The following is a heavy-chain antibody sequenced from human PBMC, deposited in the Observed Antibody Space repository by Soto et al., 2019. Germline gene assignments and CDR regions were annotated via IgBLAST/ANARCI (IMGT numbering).Heavy chain of an antibody. Sequence: QITLKESGPTLVRPTQTLTLTCSFSGFSLNTNGMGVGWNRQPPGKALEWLAFIYWDEDKRYSPSLKTRPTVTTDTSKYEVVLTLTNLYPLDTGTYDCAGCNYESGLDLWGQWTTVTVSS. CDR1: GFSLNTNGMG. D-gene: IGHD1-26*01. CDR3: AGCNYESGLDL. CDR2: IYWDEDK. V-gene: IGHV2-5*02. J-gene: IGHJ6*02.